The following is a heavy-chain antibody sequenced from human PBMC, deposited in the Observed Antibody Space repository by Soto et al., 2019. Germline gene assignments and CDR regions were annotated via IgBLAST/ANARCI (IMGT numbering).Heavy chain of an antibody. D-gene: IGHD5-18*01. V-gene: IGHV3-21*01. Sequence: EVQLVESGGGLVKPGGSLRLSCAASGFTFSTYSMNWVRQAPGKGLEWVSSISSSSGYIYYADSVKGRFTISRDDAKNSLSLQMNSLRAEDTAVYHCARVRSYSYGQGYGMDVWGQGTTVTVSS. CDR3: ARVRSYSYGQGYGMDV. CDR2: ISSSSGYI. CDR1: GFTFSTYS. J-gene: IGHJ6*02.